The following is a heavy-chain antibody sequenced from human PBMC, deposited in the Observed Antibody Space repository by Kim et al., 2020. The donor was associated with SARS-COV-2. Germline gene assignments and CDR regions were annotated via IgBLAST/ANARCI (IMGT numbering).Heavy chain of an antibody. CDR2: ISSNGGST. J-gene: IGHJ6*02. V-gene: IGHV3-64*01. CDR3: ARDSPTTRYYYGMDV. D-gene: IGHD1-26*01. CDR1: GFTFSSYA. Sequence: GGSLRLSCAASGFTFSSYAMHWVRQAPGKGLEYVSAISSNGGSTYYANSVKGRFTISRDNSKNTLYLQMGSLRAEDMAVYYCARDSPTTRYYYGMDVWGQGTTVTVSS.